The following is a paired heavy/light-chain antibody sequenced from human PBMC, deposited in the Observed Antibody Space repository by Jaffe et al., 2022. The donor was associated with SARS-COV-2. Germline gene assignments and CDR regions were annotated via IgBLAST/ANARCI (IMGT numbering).Heavy chain of an antibody. CDR3: AKLGDLRYFDWHPYSGFDI. Sequence: EVQLVESGGGLVQPGGSLRLSCAASGFTFSSYAMSWVRQAPGKGLEWVSAISGSGGSTYYADSVKGRFTISRDNSKNTLYLQMNSLRAEDTAVYYCAKLGDLRYFDWHPYSGFDIWGQGTMVTVSS. J-gene: IGHJ3*02. CDR2: ISGSGGST. D-gene: IGHD3-9*01. CDR1: GFTFSSYA. V-gene: IGHV3-23*04.
Light chain of an antibody. CDR2: DVS. J-gene: IGLJ3*02. V-gene: IGLV2-11*01. CDR1: SSDVGGYNY. Sequence: QSALTQPRSVSGSPGQSVTISCTGTSSDVGGYNYVSWYQQHPGKAPKLMIYDVSKRPSGVPDRFSGSKSGNTASLTISGLQAEDEADYYCCSYAGSYSWVFGGGTKLTVL. CDR3: CSYAGSYSWV.